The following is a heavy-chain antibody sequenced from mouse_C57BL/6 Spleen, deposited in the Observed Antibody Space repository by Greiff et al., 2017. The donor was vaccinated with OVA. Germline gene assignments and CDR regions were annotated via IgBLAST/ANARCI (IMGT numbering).Heavy chain of an antibody. CDR3: AREGITTVVDWFAY. CDR1: GYAFTNYL. V-gene: IGHV1-54*01. CDR2: INPGSGGT. J-gene: IGHJ3*01. D-gene: IGHD1-1*01. Sequence: VKLMESGAELVRPGTSVKVSCKASGYAFTNYLIEWVKQRPGQGLEWIGVINPGSGGTNYNEKFKGKATLTADKSSSTAYMQLSSLTSEDSAVYFCAREGITTVVDWFAYWGQGTLVTVSA.